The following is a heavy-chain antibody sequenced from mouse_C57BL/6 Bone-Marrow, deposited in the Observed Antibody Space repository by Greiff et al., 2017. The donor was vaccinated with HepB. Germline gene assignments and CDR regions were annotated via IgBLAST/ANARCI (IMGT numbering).Heavy chain of an antibody. V-gene: IGHV1-19*01. CDR2: INPYNGGT. D-gene: IGHD1-1*01. Sequence: VQLQQSGPVLVKPGASVKMSCKASGYTFTDYYMNWVKQSHGKSLEWIGVINPYNGGTSYNQKFKGKATLTVDKSSSKAYMELNSLTSEDSAVYYCARGHHGSSYYYYAMDYWGQGTSVTVSS. CDR3: ARGHHGSSYYYYAMDY. J-gene: IGHJ4*01. CDR1: GYTFTDYY.